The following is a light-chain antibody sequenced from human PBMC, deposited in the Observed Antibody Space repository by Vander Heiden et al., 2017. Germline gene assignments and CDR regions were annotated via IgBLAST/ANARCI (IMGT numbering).Light chain of an antibody. Sequence: QSVLTQPPSASGTPGQRVSISCSGSSSNIGSNYVYWYQQRPGTAPKLLIYRNNQRPSGVPDRFSGSKSGTSASLAISGLRSEDEADYYCAAWDDSLSGPEVVFGGGTKLTVL. CDR3: AAWDDSLSGPEVV. V-gene: IGLV1-47*01. J-gene: IGLJ2*01. CDR1: SSNIGSNY. CDR2: RNN.